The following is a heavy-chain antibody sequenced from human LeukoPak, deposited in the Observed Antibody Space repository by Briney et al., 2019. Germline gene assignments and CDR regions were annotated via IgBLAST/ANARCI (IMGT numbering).Heavy chain of an antibody. CDR3: AKDIKGYYDILTGYPTEGDYYYYGMDV. D-gene: IGHD3-9*01. Sequence: GGSLRLSCAAPGFTFSSYSMNWVRQAPGKGLEWVSSISISSSYIYYADSVKGRFTISRDNSKNTLYLQMNSLRAEDTALYYCAKDIKGYYDILTGYPTEGDYYYYGMDVWGQGTTVTVSS. CDR1: GFTFSSYS. CDR2: ISISSSYI. V-gene: IGHV3-21*04. J-gene: IGHJ6*02.